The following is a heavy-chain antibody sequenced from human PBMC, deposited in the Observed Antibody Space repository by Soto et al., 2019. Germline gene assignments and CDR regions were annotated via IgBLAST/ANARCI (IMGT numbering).Heavy chain of an antibody. CDR2: MNPNSGNT. CDR3: GITRLVPYY. V-gene: IGHV1-8*01. Sequence: QVQLVQSGAEVKKPGASVKVSCKASGYTFTSYDINWVRQATGQGLEWMGWMNPNSGNTGYAHKFQGRVTMTRNTSISTAYMELSSMRSEDKAVYYCGITRLVPYYWVQGTLVTVAS. D-gene: IGHD3-9*01. J-gene: IGHJ4*02. CDR1: GYTFTSYD.